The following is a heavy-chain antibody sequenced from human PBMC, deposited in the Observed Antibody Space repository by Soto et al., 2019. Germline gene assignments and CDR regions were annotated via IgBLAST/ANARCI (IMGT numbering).Heavy chain of an antibody. CDR1: GDSVSSNSAA. V-gene: IGHV6-1*01. D-gene: IGHD2-2*01. J-gene: IGHJ6*02. Sequence: PSQTLSLTCAISGDSVSSNSAAWNWIRQSPSRGLGWLGRTYYRSKWYNDYAVSVKSRITINPDTSKNQFSLQLNSVTPEDTAVYYCARDLDVVVPAAPDYGMDVWGQGTTVTVSS. CDR2: TYYRSKWYN. CDR3: ARDLDVVVPAAPDYGMDV.